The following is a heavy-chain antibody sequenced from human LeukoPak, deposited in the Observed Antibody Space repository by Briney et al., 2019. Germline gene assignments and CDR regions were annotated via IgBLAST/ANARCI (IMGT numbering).Heavy chain of an antibody. V-gene: IGHV3-23*01. J-gene: IGHJ6*03. CDR2: ISGSGGST. Sequence: GGSLRLSCAASGFTFSSYAMTWVRQAPGKGLEWVSAISGSGGSTYYADSVKGRFTISRDNSKNTLYLQMNSLRAEDTAVYYCANTITNTMIVVVPSYYYYYMDVWGKGTTVTVSS. D-gene: IGHD3-22*01. CDR3: ANTITNTMIVVVPSYYYYYMDV. CDR1: GFTFSSYA.